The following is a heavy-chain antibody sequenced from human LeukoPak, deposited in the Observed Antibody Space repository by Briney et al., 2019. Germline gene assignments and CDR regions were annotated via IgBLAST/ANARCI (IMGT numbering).Heavy chain of an antibody. CDR1: GDSISNYY. J-gene: IGHJ2*01. CDR3: ARDSLGGDYWYFDL. CDR2: FYTSGST. V-gene: IGHV4-4*07. Sequence: SETLSLTCTVSGDSISNYYWSWIRQPAGKGLEWIGRFYTSGSTNYNPSLKSRVTMSVDTSKNQFSLKLSSVTAADTAVYYCARDSLGGDYWYFDLWGRGTLVTVSS. D-gene: IGHD4-17*01.